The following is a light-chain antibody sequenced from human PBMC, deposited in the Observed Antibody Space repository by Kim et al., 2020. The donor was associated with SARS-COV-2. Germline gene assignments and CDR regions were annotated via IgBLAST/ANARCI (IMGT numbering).Light chain of an antibody. J-gene: IGKJ1*01. CDR1: QSVGRH. V-gene: IGKV3-15*01. CDR2: GAA. CDR3: QQYDVWPRP. Sequence: VSQGERATLSCRASQSVGRHLAWYQKKPGQAPRPLIHGAATRATGIPDRFGGSGSGTEFTLTISSLQSEDVAVYYCQQYDVWPRPFGQGTKVDIK.